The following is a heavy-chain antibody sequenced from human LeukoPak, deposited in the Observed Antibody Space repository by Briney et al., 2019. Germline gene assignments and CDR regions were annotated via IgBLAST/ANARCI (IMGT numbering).Heavy chain of an antibody. Sequence: GGSLRLSCAASGFTFDDYAMHWVRQAPGKGLEWVSGISWNSGSIGYADSVKGRFTISRDNAKNSLYLQMNSLRAEDTALYYCAKSASVAATHDAFDIWGQGTMVTVSS. J-gene: IGHJ3*02. CDR1: GFTFDDYA. D-gene: IGHD2-15*01. CDR3: AKSASVAATHDAFDI. V-gene: IGHV3-9*01. CDR2: ISWNSGSI.